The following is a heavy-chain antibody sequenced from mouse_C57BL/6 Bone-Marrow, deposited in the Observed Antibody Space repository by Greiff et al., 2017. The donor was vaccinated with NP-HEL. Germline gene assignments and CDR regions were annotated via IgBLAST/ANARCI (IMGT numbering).Heavy chain of an antibody. CDR1: GYSITSGYY. CDR3: ARGYYPHYFDY. CDR2: ISYDGSN. J-gene: IGHJ2*01. Sequence: EVQLQESGPGLVKPSQSLSLTCSVTGYSITSGYYWNWIRQFPGNKLEWMGYISYDGSNNYNPSLKNRISITRDTSKNQFFLKLNSVTTEDTATYYCARGYYPHYFDYWGQGTTLTVSS. D-gene: IGHD1-1*01. V-gene: IGHV3-6*01.